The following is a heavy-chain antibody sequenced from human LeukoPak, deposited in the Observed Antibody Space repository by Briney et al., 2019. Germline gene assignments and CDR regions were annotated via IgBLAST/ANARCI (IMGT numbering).Heavy chain of an antibody. Sequence: SVKVSCKASGGTFSSYAISWVRQAPGQGLEWMGGIIPIFGTANYAQKFQGRVTITRDTSASTAYMELSSLRSEDTAVYYCARSTVVTAFDIWGQGTMVTVSS. CDR3: ARSTVVTAFDI. V-gene: IGHV1-69*05. D-gene: IGHD4-23*01. J-gene: IGHJ3*02. CDR1: GGTFSSYA. CDR2: IIPIFGTA.